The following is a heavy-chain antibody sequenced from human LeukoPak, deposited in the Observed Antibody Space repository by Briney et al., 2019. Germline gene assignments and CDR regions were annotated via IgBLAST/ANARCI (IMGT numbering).Heavy chain of an antibody. Sequence: ETLSLTCSVSGVSIRSSSYYWGWMRQPPGKGLEWIGSIYYSGSTYYNPSLKSRVTISVDTSKNQFSLKLSSVTAADTAVYYCARLWSSGGYFDYWGQGTLVTVSA. V-gene: IGHV4-39*01. J-gene: IGHJ4*02. CDR2: IYYSGST. D-gene: IGHD2-21*01. CDR3: ARLWSSGGYFDY. CDR1: GVSIRSSSYY.